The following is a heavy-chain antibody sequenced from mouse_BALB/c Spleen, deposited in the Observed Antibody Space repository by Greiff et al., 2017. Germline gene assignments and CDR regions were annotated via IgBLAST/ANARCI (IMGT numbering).Heavy chain of an antibody. Sequence: LVESGAELVRPGASVTLSCKASGYTFTDYEMHWVKQTPVHGLEWIGAIDPETGGTAYNQKFKGKATLTADKSSSTAYMELRSLTSEDSAVYYCTIYGSSQYYFDYWGQGTTLTVSS. D-gene: IGHD1-1*01. CDR3: TIYGSSQYYFDY. CDR1: GYTFTDYE. CDR2: IDPETGGT. V-gene: IGHV1-15*01. J-gene: IGHJ2*01.